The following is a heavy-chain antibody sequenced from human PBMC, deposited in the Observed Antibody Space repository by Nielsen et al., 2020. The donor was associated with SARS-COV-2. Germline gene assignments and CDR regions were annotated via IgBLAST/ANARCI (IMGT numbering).Heavy chain of an antibody. D-gene: IGHD6-13*01. CDR1: GFTFSSYA. V-gene: IGHV3-30-3*01. CDR2: ISYDGSNK. Sequence: GESLKISCAASGFTFSSYAMHWVRQAPGKGLEWVAVISYDGSNKYYADSVKGRFTISRDNSKNTLYLQMNSRRAEDTAVYYCARDRGAAAGIGYWGQGTLVTVSS. J-gene: IGHJ4*02. CDR3: ARDRGAAAGIGY.